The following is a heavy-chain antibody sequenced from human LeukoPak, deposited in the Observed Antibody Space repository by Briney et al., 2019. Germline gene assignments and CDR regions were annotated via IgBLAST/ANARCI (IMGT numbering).Heavy chain of an antibody. J-gene: IGHJ4*02. CDR3: ARDHSGWAAGIGY. CDR1: GFTFSSYS. D-gene: IGHD6-13*01. CDR2: ISSSSSTI. Sequence: GGSLRLSCAASGFTFSSYSMNWVRQAPGKGLEWVSYISSSSSTIYYADSVKGRFIISRDNAKNSLYLQMNSLRAEDTAVYYCARDHSGWAAGIGYWGQGTLVTVSS. V-gene: IGHV3-48*04.